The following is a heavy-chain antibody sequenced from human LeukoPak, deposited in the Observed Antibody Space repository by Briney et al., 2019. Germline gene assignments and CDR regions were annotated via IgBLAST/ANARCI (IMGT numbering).Heavy chain of an antibody. CDR1: GGTFSSYA. D-gene: IGHD2-15*01. CDR3: ARLVAAAGDYYYYMDV. J-gene: IGHJ6*03. Sequence: ASVKVSCKASGGTFSSYAISWVRQAPGHGLEWMGGIIPIFGTANYAQKFQGRVTITADESTSTAYMELSSLRSEDTAVYYCARLVAAAGDYYYYMDVWGKGTTVTVSS. V-gene: IGHV1-69*13. CDR2: IIPIFGTA.